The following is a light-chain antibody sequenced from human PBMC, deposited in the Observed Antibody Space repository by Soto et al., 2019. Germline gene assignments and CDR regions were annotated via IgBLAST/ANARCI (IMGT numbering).Light chain of an antibody. V-gene: IGLV2-14*01. CDR1: SSDVGGYNY. CDR3: SSYTSSITYV. CDR2: EVT. Sequence: QSALTQSASVSGSPGQSITISCTGTSSDVGGYNYVSWYQQHPGKAPKLMIYEVTNRPSGVSNRFSGSKSGNTASLTISGLQADDEADYYCSSYTSSITYVFGTGTKVTVL. J-gene: IGLJ1*01.